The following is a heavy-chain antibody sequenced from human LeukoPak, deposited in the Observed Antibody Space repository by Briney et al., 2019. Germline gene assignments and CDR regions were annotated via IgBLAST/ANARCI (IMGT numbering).Heavy chain of an antibody. V-gene: IGHV3-23*01. CDR3: AKGPWDIVVVPAAFDY. J-gene: IGHJ4*02. CDR2: ISGSGGST. CDR1: GFTFSSYA. D-gene: IGHD2-2*01. Sequence: GGSLRLSCAASGFTFSSYAMSWVRQAPGKGLEWASAISGSGGSTYYADSVKGRFTISRDNSKNTLYLQMNSLRAEDAAVYYCAKGPWDIVVVPAAFDYWGQGTLVTVSS.